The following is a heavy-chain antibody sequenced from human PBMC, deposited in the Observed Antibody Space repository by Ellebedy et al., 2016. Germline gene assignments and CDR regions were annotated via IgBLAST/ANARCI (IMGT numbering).Heavy chain of an antibody. CDR3: ARGGDYGDLDFDY. V-gene: IGHV4-59*01. Sequence: SETLSLTCIVSRGSISSYYWSWIRQPPGKELEWIGYIYYSGRNNYNPSLKSRVTMSVDTSKNQFSLRLSSLTAADTAVYYCARGGDYGDLDFDYWGQGTLVTVSS. D-gene: IGHD4-17*01. CDR2: IYYSGRN. CDR1: RGSISSYY. J-gene: IGHJ4*02.